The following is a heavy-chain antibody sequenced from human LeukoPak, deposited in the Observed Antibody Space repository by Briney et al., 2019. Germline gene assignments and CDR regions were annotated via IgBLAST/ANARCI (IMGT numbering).Heavy chain of an antibody. J-gene: IGHJ4*02. CDR3: ARDRSPTYYDSSGYYY. D-gene: IGHD3-22*01. CDR1: GYTFTSYY. V-gene: IGHV1-46*01. Sequence: ASVKVSCKASGYTFTSYYMHWVRQAPGQGLEWMGIINPSGGSTSYAQKFQGRVTMTRDTSTSTVYMELSSRRSEDTAVYYCARDRSPTYYDSSGYYYWGQGTLVTVSS. CDR2: INPSGGST.